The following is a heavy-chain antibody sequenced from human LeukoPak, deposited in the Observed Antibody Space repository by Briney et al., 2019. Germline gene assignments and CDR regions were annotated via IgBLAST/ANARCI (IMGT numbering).Heavy chain of an antibody. V-gene: IGHV3-23*01. J-gene: IGHJ4*02. CDR1: GFTFSTYA. CDR2: MSGSGGTT. D-gene: IGHD5-18*01. CDR3: ARDRSGEYSYGSFDY. Sequence: GGSLRLSCAASGFTFSTYAMSWVRQAPGRGLEWVSSMSGSGGTTYYADSVKGRFTLARDNSKNTLYLQMNSLRADDTAVYSCARDRSGEYSYGSFDYWGQGTLVTVSS.